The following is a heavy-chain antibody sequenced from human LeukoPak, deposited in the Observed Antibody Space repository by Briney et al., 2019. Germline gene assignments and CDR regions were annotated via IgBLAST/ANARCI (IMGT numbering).Heavy chain of an antibody. D-gene: IGHD6-13*01. CDR1: GGSISSSSYY. V-gene: IGHV4-39*01. Sequence: PSETLSLTCTVSGGSISSSSYYWGWIRQPPGKGLEWIGSIYYSGSTYYNPSLKSRVTISVDTSKNQFSLKLSSVTAADTAVYYCARQYAAAGNFDYWGQGTLVTASS. CDR3: ARQYAAAGNFDY. J-gene: IGHJ4*02. CDR2: IYYSGST.